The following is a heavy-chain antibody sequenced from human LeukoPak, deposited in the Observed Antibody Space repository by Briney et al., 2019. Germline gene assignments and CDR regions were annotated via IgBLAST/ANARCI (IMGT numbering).Heavy chain of an antibody. V-gene: IGHV3-7*03. CDR1: GFTFSTYW. CDR3: ARGQYTDGLSY. CDR2: IKPDGSEK. Sequence: GGSLRLSCAASGFTFSTYWMTRVRQAPGKGLEWVAIIKPDGSEKYYVDSVKGRSTISRDNAENSLFLQMNGLRPEDTAVFYCARGQYTDGLSYWGQGTLVTVSS. J-gene: IGHJ4*02. D-gene: IGHD5-24*01.